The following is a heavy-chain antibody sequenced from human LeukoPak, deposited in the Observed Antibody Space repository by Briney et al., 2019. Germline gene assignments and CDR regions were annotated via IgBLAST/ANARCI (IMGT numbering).Heavy chain of an antibody. J-gene: IGHJ3*02. CDR3: EGSYGAFDI. CDR1: RFIFSSYG. CDR2: ISYDGSDK. Sequence: GRSLRLSCAASRFIFSSYGMYWVRQAPGKGLEWVAVISYDGSDKYYTASVTGRFTIARDNSKNTLYVQMNSLRAEDTAVYYCEGSYGAFDIWGQGTMVTVSS. D-gene: IGHD1-26*01. V-gene: IGHV3-30*03.